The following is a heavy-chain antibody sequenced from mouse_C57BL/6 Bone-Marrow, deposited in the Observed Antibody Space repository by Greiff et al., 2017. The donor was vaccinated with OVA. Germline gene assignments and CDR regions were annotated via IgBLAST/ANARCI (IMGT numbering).Heavy chain of an antibody. V-gene: IGHV14-4*01. J-gene: IGHJ4*01. Sequence: VQLKQSGAELVRPGASVKLSCTASGFNIKDDYMHWVKQRPEQGLEWIGWIDPENGDTEYASKFQGKATITADTSSNTAYLQLSSLTSEDTAVYYCYYYGSTYAMDYWGQGTSVTVSS. CDR3: YYYGSTYAMDY. D-gene: IGHD1-1*01. CDR2: IDPENGDT. CDR1: GFNIKDDY.